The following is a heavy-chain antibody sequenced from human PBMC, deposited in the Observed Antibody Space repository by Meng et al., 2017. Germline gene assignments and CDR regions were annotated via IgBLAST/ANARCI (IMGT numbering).Heavy chain of an antibody. CDR3: ARGLRIGPDY. V-gene: IGHV3-23*01. D-gene: IGHD3/OR15-3a*01. J-gene: IGHJ4*02. CDR2: ISGSADSI. Sequence: GESLKISCAASGFTFSGHAMTWVRQAPGKGLEWVSSISGSADSIYYADSVKGRFTISRDNSKNTLFLHMNSLRTGDTAVYYCARGLRIGPDYWDQGTLVTVSS. CDR1: GFTFSGHA.